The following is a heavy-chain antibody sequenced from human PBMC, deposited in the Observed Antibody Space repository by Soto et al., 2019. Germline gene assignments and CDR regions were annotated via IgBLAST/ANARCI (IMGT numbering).Heavy chain of an antibody. J-gene: IGHJ6*02. CDR2: IYHSGST. CDR1: GGSLSSGGYS. Sequence: LSLPCAVSGGSLSSGGYSWSWIRQPPGKGLEWIGYIYHSGSTYYNPSLKSRVTISVDRSKNQFSLKLSSVTAADTAVYYCARAVAGSPYYYYGMDVWGQGTTVTVSS. CDR3: ARAVAGSPYYYYGMDV. V-gene: IGHV4-30-2*01. D-gene: IGHD6-19*01.